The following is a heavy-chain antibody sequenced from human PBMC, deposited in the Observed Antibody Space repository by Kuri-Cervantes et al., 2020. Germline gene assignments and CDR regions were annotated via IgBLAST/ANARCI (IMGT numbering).Heavy chain of an antibody. CDR3: ASAQDVVVPAAAVYTVYYFDY. CDR1: GGTFSSYA. Sequence: SVKVSCKASGGTFSSYAISWVRQAPGQGLEWMGGIIPIFGTADYAQMFQGRVTITADESTSTAYMELSSLRSEDTAVYYCASAQDVVVPAAAVYTVYYFDYWGQGTLVTVSS. V-gene: IGHV1-69*13. CDR2: IIPIFGTA. D-gene: IGHD2-2*01. J-gene: IGHJ4*02.